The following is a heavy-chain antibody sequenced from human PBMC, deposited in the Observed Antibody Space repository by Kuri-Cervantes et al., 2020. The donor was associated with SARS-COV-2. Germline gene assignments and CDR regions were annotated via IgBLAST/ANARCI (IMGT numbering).Heavy chain of an antibody. CDR1: GFTVSNNY. V-gene: IGHV3-53*01. D-gene: IGHD2-2*01. J-gene: IGHJ5*02. Sequence: GESLKISCSGSGFTVSNNYMSWVRQAPGKGLEWVSVISSGGSAYYADSVRGRFTISRDNSKNTLYLQMNSLRAEDTAAYYCAKTGYCSSTSCSQFDPWGQGTLVTVSS. CDR3: AKTGYCSSTSCSQFDP. CDR2: ISSGGSA.